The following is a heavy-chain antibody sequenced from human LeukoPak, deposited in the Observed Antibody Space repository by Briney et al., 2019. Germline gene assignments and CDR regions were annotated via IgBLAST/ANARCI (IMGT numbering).Heavy chain of an antibody. Sequence: PGGSLRLSCAASGFSFSSFAMSWVRQAPGKGLEWVAIISGSGGGTYYADSVKGRFTVSRDFFTSTLDLQMNSLRAEDTAVYYCARDTRWDYGDYPALGYWGQGTLVTVSS. D-gene: IGHD4-17*01. CDR3: ARDTRWDYGDYPALGY. J-gene: IGHJ4*02. V-gene: IGHV3-23*01. CDR2: ISGSGGGT. CDR1: GFSFSSFA.